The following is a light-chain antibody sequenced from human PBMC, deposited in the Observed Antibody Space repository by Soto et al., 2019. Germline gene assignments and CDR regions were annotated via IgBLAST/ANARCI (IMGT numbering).Light chain of an antibody. CDR1: SSDVGSYNL. Sequence: QSALTQPASVSGSPGQSITISCTGTSSDVGSYNLVSWYQQHPGKAPKLMIYEGSKRPSGVSNRFSGSKSGNTASLTISGLQAEDEAEYYCCSYAGSSTPVVFCGGPKLTVL. CDR2: EGS. V-gene: IGLV2-23*01. CDR3: CSYAGSSTPVV. J-gene: IGLJ2*01.